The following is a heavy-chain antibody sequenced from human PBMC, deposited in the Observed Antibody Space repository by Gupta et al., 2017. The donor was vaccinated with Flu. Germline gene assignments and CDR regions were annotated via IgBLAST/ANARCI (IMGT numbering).Heavy chain of an antibody. Sequence: QVQLQESGPGLVKPSETLSLTCAVSGYSISSGYYWGWIRQPPGKGLEWIGSIYHSGSTYYNPSLKSRVTISVDTSKNQFSLKLSSVTAADTAVYYCARVGAVAPNWFDPWGQGTLVTVSS. CDR3: ARVGAVAPNWFDP. CDR2: IYHSGST. D-gene: IGHD6-19*01. CDR1: GYSISSGYY. J-gene: IGHJ5*02. V-gene: IGHV4-38-2*01.